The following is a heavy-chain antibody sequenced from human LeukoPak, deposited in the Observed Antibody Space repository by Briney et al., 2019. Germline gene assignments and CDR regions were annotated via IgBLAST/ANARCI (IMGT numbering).Heavy chain of an antibody. CDR3: AISDSSGYYYV. CDR1: GFTFSSYA. J-gene: IGHJ4*02. D-gene: IGHD3-22*01. V-gene: IGHV3-23*01. CDR2: ISGSGGGT. Sequence: GGSLRLSCAASGFTFSSYAMSWVRQAPGKGLEWVSAISGSGGGTYYADSVKGRFTISRDNSKNTLYLQMNSLRAEDTAVYYCAISDSSGYYYVWGQGTLVTVSS.